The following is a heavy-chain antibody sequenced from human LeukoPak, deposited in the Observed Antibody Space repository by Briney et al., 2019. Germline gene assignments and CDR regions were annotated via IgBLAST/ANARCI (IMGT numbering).Heavy chain of an antibody. CDR3: ARDGDYDILTGKALFGWFDP. J-gene: IGHJ5*02. V-gene: IGHV4-4*07. D-gene: IGHD3-9*01. CDR2: IYTSGST. Sequence: SETLSLTCTVSGGSISSYYWSWIRQPAGKGLEWIGRIYTSGSTNYNPSLKSRVTMSVDTSKNQFSLKLSSVTAADTAVYYCARDGDYDILTGKALFGWFDPWGQGTLVTVSS. CDR1: GGSISSYY.